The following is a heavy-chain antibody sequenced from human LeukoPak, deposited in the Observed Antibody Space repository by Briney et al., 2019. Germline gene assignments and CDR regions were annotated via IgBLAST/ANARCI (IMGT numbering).Heavy chain of an antibody. Sequence: GGSLRLSCAASGFTFTNYAMHWVRQAPGKGLEWVAVISYDGSNKYNADSVKGRFTISRDNSKNTLYLQMNSLRPEDTAVYYCAKDRGEQWLVTSFDYWGQGTLVTVSS. V-gene: IGHV3-30-3*01. CDR2: ISYDGSNK. J-gene: IGHJ4*02. CDR3: AKDRGEQWLVTSFDY. D-gene: IGHD6-19*01. CDR1: GFTFTNYA.